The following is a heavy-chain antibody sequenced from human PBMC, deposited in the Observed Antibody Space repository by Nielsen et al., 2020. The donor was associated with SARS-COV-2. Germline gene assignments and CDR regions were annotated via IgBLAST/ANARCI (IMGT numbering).Heavy chain of an antibody. J-gene: IGHJ3*02. CDR2: ISTSSSYI. CDR3: ARESVTGTDAFDI. CDR1: GFNFNIYT. Sequence: GGSLRLSCAASGFNFNIYTMNWVRQAPGKGLEWVSSISTSSSYIYHAGSVKGRFTISRDNAKNSLSLQMNSLRAEDTAVYYCARESVTGTDAFDIWGQGTVVTVSS. V-gene: IGHV3-21*01. D-gene: IGHD6-19*01.